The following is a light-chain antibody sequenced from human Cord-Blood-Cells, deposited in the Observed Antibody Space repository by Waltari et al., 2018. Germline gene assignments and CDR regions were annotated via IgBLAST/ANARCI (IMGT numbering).Light chain of an antibody. Sequence: QSALPQPASVSGSPGQSITISCTGTSSDVGSYNLVSWYQQPPGKAPKLMIYEGSKRPSGVSNRFSGSKSGNTASLTSSGLQAEDEADYYCCSYAGSSTWVFGGGTKLTVL. J-gene: IGLJ3*02. CDR1: SSDVGSYNL. V-gene: IGLV2-23*01. CDR3: CSYAGSSTWV. CDR2: EGS.